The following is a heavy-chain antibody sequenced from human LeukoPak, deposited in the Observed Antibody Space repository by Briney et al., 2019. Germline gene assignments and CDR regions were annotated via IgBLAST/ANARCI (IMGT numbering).Heavy chain of an antibody. CDR2: ISGSGGST. V-gene: IGHV3-23*01. CDR3: AKSLSDDPLADAFDI. J-gene: IGHJ3*02. CDR1: GFTFSSYA. Sequence: GGSLRLSCAASGFTFSSYAMSWVRQAPGKGLEWVSAISGSGGSTYYADSVKGRFTISRDNSKNTLDLQMNSLRAEDTAVYYCAKSLSDDPLADAFDIWGQGTMVTVSS.